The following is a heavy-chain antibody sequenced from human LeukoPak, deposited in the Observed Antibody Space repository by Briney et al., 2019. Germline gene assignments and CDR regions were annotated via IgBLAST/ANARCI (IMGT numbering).Heavy chain of an antibody. V-gene: IGHV1-2*02. CDR1: GYTFTGYY. CDR2: INPGNGGI. CDR3: AKVAVSGWYSGGNFDY. D-gene: IGHD6-19*01. J-gene: IGHJ4*02. Sequence: ASVTVSCKASGYTFTGYYIHWVRQAPGQGLEWMGWINPGNGGISYAQKFQGRVTMTRDTSINTAYMDLNSLTSDDTAVYYCAKVAVSGWYSGGNFDYWGQGTLVTVSS.